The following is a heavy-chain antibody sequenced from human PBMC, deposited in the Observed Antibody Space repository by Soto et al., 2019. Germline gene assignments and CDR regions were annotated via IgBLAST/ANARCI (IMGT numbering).Heavy chain of an antibody. CDR2: IRSKAYGGTT. J-gene: IGHJ4*02. D-gene: IGHD3-10*01. V-gene: IGHV3-49*03. CDR1: GFTFGDYA. Sequence: PGGSLRLSCTASGFTFGDYAMSWFRQAPGKGLEWVGFIRSKAYGGTTEYAASVRGRFTISRDDSKSIAYLQMNSLKTDDTAVFYCTRDPSFYGSGIDYWGQGTLVTVSS. CDR3: TRDPSFYGSGIDY.